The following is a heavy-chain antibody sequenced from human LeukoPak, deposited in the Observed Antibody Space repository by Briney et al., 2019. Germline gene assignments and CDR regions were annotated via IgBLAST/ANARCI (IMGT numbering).Heavy chain of an antibody. J-gene: IGHJ6*03. V-gene: IGHV1-18*01. Sequence: SVKASCKASGYTVTSYGIIGVRQAPGQGLECMGWINAYNGNTNYAQKLQGRVTMTTDTSTSTAYMELRSLRSDDTAVYYCARVEEVVISRVVYYYYMDVWGKGTTVTISS. CDR1: GYTVTSYG. D-gene: IGHD2-21*01. CDR3: ARVEEVVISRVVYYYYMDV. CDR2: INAYNGNT.